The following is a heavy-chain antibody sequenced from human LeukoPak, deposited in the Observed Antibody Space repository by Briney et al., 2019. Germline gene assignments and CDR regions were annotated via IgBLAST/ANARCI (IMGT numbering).Heavy chain of an antibody. CDR2: ISYDGSNK. Sequence: GSLRLSCAASGFTFSSYGMHWVRQAPGKGLEWVAVISYDGSNKYYADSVKGRFTISRDNSKNTLFLQMNSLRTEDTAVYYCAKAAPGTDYYFDFWGQGTLVTVSS. J-gene: IGHJ4*02. CDR1: GFTFSSYG. CDR3: AKAAPGTDYYFDF. D-gene: IGHD6-13*01. V-gene: IGHV3-30*18.